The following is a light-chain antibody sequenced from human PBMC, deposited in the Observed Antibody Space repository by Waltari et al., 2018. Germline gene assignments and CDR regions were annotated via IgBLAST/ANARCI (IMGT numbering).Light chain of an antibody. J-gene: IGLJ2*01. CDR3: AAWDDSLSGVV. CDR1: SSNIGSNY. CDR2: RNN. V-gene: IGLV1-47*01. Sequence: QSVLTQPPSASGTPGQRVTISCSGSSSNIGSNYVYWYQQLPGTAPKLLIYRNNQRPSGVPVRFSGSKSGTSASLAISGLRSEDEADYYGAAWDDSLSGVVFGRGTKLTVL.